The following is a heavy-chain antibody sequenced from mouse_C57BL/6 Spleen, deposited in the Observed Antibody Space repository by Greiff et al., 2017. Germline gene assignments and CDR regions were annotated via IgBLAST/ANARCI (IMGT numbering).Heavy chain of an antibody. CDR2: IYPGDGDT. CDR1: GYAFSSYW. Sequence: QVQLQQSGAELVKPGASVKISCKASGYAFSSYWMNWVKQRPGKGLEWIGQIYPGDGDTNYNGKFKGKATLTAYKSSSTAYMQLSSLTSEDSAVYFCARVTGLYYFDYWGQGTTLTVSS. CDR3: ARVTGLYYFDY. V-gene: IGHV1-80*01. D-gene: IGHD4-1*01. J-gene: IGHJ2*01.